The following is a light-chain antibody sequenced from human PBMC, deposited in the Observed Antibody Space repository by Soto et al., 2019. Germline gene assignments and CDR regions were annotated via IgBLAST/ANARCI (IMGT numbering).Light chain of an antibody. J-gene: IGKJ1*01. CDR3: MQGTPFPTWT. V-gene: IGKV2-24*01. CDR2: KIS. CDR1: QSLVHSDGNTY. Sequence: DLVMTQTPLSSPVTLGQPAAISCRSSQSLVHSDGNTYLSWLHQRPGQPPRLLIYKISNGFSGVPDRFSGSGAGTDFTLRISRVEAEDVAVHYCMQGTPFPTWTFGQGTKVEIK.